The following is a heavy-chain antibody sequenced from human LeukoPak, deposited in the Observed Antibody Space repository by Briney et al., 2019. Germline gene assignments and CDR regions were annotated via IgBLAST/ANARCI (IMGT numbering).Heavy chain of an antibody. Sequence: GGSLRLSCAASGFTVSSNYMSWVRQAPGKGLEWVSIIYSGGSTSYADSVKGRFTISRDNSKNTLYLQMNSLRAEDTAVYYCARDVVGATYFDWGQGTLVTVSS. D-gene: IGHD1-26*01. J-gene: IGHJ4*02. CDR3: ARDVVGATYFD. CDR2: IYSGGST. CDR1: GFTVSSNY. V-gene: IGHV3-53*01.